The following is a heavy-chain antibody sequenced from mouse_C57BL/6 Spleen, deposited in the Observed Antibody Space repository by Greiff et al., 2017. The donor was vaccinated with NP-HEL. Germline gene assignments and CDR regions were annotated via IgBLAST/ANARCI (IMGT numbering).Heavy chain of an antibody. Sequence: EVKVVESGGGLVKPGGSLKLSCAASGFTFSSYAMSWVRQTPEKRLEWVATISDGGSYTYYPDNVKGRFTISRDNAKNNLYLQMSHLKSEDTAMYYCARDPNWDGLDYWGQGTTLTVSS. V-gene: IGHV5-4*01. J-gene: IGHJ2*01. CDR2: ISDGGSYT. D-gene: IGHD4-1*01. CDR3: ARDPNWDGLDY. CDR1: GFTFSSYA.